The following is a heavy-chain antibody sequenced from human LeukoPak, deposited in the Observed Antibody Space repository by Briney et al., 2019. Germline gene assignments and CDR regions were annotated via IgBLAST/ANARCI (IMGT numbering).Heavy chain of an antibody. J-gene: IGHJ3*02. V-gene: IGHV3-23*01. CDR3: AKDRAYGSGSYYFDAFDI. CDR2: ISGSGGST. CDR1: GFTFSSYA. Sequence: GGSLRLSCAASGFTFSSYAMSWVRQAPGKGLEWVSAISGSGGSTYHADSVKGRFTISRDNSKNTLYLQMNSLRAEDTAVYYCAKDRAYGSGSYYFDAFDIWGQGTMVTVSS. D-gene: IGHD3-10*01.